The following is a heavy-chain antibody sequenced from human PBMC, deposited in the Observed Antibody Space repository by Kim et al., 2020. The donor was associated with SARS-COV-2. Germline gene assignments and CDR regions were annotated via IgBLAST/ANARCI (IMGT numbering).Heavy chain of an antibody. CDR2: IYYSGST. D-gene: IGHD3-10*01. CDR3: ARETYYYGSGTFFDY. CDR1: GGSISSYY. V-gene: IGHV4-59*01. Sequence: SETLSLTCTVSGGSISSYYWSWIRQPPGKGLEWIGYIYYSGSTNYNPSLKSRVTISVDTSKNQFSLKLSSVTAADTAVYYCARETYYYGSGTFFDYWGQG. J-gene: IGHJ4*02.